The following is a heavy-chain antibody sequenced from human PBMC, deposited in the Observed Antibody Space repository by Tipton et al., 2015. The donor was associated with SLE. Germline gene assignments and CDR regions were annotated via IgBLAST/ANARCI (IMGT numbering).Heavy chain of an antibody. CDR1: GFTFNNYS. V-gene: IGHV3-21*06. CDR3: ARDFGEVLTWYFDL. J-gene: IGHJ2*01. CDR2: ISSSSNYI. D-gene: IGHD4/OR15-4a*01. Sequence: SLRLSCAASGFTFNNYSVNWVRQAPGKGLEWVSSISSSSNYIYYADSVQGRFTISRDNAKNSLYLQMNSLRAEDTAVYYCARDFGEVLTWYFDLWGRGTLVTVSS.